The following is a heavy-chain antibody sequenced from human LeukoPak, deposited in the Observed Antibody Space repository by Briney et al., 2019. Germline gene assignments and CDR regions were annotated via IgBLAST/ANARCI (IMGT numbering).Heavy chain of an antibody. Sequence: GRSLRLSCAASGFTFSSYAMHWVRQAPGKGLEWVAVISYDGSNKYYADSVKGRFTISRDNSKNTLYLQMNSLRAEDTAVYYCAREAKQQLGYFDYWGQGTLVTVSS. CDR3: AREAKQQLGYFDY. CDR1: GFTFSSYA. V-gene: IGHV3-30-3*01. D-gene: IGHD6-13*01. CDR2: ISYDGSNK. J-gene: IGHJ4*02.